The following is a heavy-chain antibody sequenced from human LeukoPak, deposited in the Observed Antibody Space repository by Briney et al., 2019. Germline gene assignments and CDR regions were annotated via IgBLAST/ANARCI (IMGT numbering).Heavy chain of an antibody. J-gene: IGHJ4*02. D-gene: IGHD5-12*01. V-gene: IGHV3-48*03. CDR1: GFTFSSYE. Sequence: PGGSLRLSCAASGFTFSSYEMNWVRQAPGKGLEWVSYISSSGSTIYYADSVKGRFTISRDNAKKSLYLEMNSLRAEDTAVYYCARVMWMGWYFDSWGQGTLVTVSS. CDR2: ISSSGSTI. CDR3: ARVMWMGWYFDS.